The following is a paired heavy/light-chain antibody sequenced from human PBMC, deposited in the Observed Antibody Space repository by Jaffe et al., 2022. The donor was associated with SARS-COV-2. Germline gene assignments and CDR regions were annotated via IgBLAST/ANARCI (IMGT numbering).Light chain of an antibody. Sequence: QSVLTQPPSASGNPGQRVTISCSGSSSNIGSNSVYWYQQLPGTAPKLLIYKNSDRPSGVPDRFSGSKSGTSASLAISGLRSEDEADFYCSAWDESLSGVVFGGGTRLTVL. CDR2: KNS. V-gene: IGLV1-47*01. CDR3: SAWDESLSGVV. J-gene: IGLJ2*01. CDR1: SSNIGSNS.
Heavy chain of an antibody. V-gene: IGHV7-4-1*02. CDR2: INTHTGNP. CDR3: ARGRDCSGGNCYSDY. Sequence: QVQLVQSGSELKEPGASVKVSCKPFGYSLTSFAMNWVRQAPGQGLEWVGWINTHTGNPTYAQDFRGRFVFSFDTSVSTAYLQISSLKAEDTAVYYCARGRDCSGGNCYSDYWGQGTLVTVSS. CDR1: GYSLTSFA. J-gene: IGHJ4*02. D-gene: IGHD2-15*01.